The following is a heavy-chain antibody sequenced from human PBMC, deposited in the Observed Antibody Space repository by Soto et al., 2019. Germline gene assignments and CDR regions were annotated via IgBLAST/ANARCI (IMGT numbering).Heavy chain of an antibody. CDR3: ATSMSERFDY. D-gene: IGHD3-3*01. V-gene: IGHV3-33*01. J-gene: IGHJ4*02. CDR2: IWHDGSNI. CDR1: GFPFSSYG. Sequence: QAQLVESGGGVVQPGGSLRLSCEASGFPFSSYGIHWVRQASGKGLEWLAVIWHDGSNINYADSVKGRFTISRDNSKNTLYLQMDSLRAEDTAVYYCATSMSERFDYWGQGTLVTVSS.